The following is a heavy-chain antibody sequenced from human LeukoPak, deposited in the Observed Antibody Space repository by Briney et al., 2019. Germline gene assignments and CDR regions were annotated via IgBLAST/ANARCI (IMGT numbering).Heavy chain of an antibody. CDR3: AGVTFSY. Sequence: GGSLRLSCAASGFTFSSYSMNWVRQAPGKGLEWVSSISSSSYIYYADSVKGRFTISRDNAKNTLYLQMNSLRAEDTAVYYCAGVTFSYWGQGTLVTVSS. D-gene: IGHD2-21*02. V-gene: IGHV3-21*01. J-gene: IGHJ4*02. CDR1: GFTFSSYS. CDR2: ISSSSYI.